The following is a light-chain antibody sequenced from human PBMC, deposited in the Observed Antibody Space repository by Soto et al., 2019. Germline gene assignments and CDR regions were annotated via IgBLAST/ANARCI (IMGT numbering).Light chain of an antibody. CDR3: SSDTSSSTLTV. CDR2: DVS. V-gene: IGLV2-14*01. CDR1: SSDVGAYNY. Sequence: QSALTQPASVSGSPGQSITISCTGPSSDVGAYNYVSWYQQHPGKAPKLMIYDVSNRPSGVSNRFSGSKSGNTASLTISGLQAEDEADYFCSSDTSSSTLTVFGGGTKLTVL. J-gene: IGLJ2*01.